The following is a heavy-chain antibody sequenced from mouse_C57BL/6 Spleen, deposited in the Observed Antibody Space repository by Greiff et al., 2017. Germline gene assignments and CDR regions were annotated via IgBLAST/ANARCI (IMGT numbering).Heavy chain of an antibody. CDR2: ISDGGSYT. CDR1: GFTFSSYA. CDR3: ARSTGPSAWFAY. V-gene: IGHV5-4*03. Sequence: EVNLVESGGGLVKPGGSLKLSCAASGFTFSSYAMSWVRQTPEKRLEWVATISDGGSYTYYPDNVKGRFTISRDNAKNNLYLQMSHLKSEDTAMYYCARSTGPSAWFAYWGQGTLVTVSA. J-gene: IGHJ3*01. D-gene: IGHD1-1*01.